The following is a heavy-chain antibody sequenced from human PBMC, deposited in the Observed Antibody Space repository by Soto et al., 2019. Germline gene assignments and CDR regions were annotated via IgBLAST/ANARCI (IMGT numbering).Heavy chain of an antibody. CDR2: IKSKTDGGTT. CDR1: GFTFSNAW. Sequence: PGGSLRLSCAASGFTFSNAWMSWVRQAPGKGLEWVGRIKSKTDGGTTDYAAPVKGRFTISRDDSKNTLYLQMNSLKTEDTAVYYCTTDLNYDLPDDAFDIWGQGIMVTVSS. CDR3: TTDLNYDLPDDAFDI. D-gene: IGHD3-3*01. V-gene: IGHV3-15*01. J-gene: IGHJ3*02.